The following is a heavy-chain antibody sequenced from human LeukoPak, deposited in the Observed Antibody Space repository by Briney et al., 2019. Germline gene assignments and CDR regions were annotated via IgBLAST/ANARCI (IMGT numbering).Heavy chain of an antibody. CDR3: ARDAGRPYYFDY. V-gene: IGHV3-21*01. J-gene: IGHJ4*02. Sequence: GGSLRLSCAASGFTFSSYSMNWVRQAPGKGLEWVSSISSSSSYIYYADSVKGRFTISRDNAKNSLYLQMNSLRAEDTAVYYCARDAGRPYYFDYWGQGTLVTVSS. CDR1: GFTFSSYS. CDR2: ISSSSSYI. D-gene: IGHD1-1*01.